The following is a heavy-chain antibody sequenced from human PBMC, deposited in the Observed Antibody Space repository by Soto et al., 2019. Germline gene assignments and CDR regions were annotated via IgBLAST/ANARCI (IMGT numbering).Heavy chain of an antibody. CDR1: GFTLSSYA. Sequence: GGSLRLSCAASGFTLSSYAMSWVRQAPGKGLEWVSTIRGSGGSTYYADCVKGRFTISRDSSKNTLYLQMNSLRAEDTALYYCANRRVPAAAERNSYYYMDVWGKGTTVTVSS. V-gene: IGHV3-23*01. J-gene: IGHJ6*03. CDR3: ANRRVPAAAERNSYYYMDV. D-gene: IGHD2-2*01. CDR2: IRGSGGST.